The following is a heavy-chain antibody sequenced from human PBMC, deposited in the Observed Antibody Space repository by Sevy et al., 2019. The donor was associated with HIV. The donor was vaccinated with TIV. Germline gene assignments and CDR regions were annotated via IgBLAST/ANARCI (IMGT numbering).Heavy chain of an antibody. CDR2: IIPIFGTT. J-gene: IGHJ4*02. CDR1: GGTFSSYA. D-gene: IGHD3-22*01. Sequence: ASVNVSCKASGGTFSSYAIHWVRQAPGQGLEWMGGIIPIFGTTNYAKKFQGRVTITADESTSTSNMELSSLRSEDTAVYYCARGVTMIRGGGYYFDYWGQGTLVTVSS. CDR3: ARGVTMIRGGGYYFDY. V-gene: IGHV1-69*13.